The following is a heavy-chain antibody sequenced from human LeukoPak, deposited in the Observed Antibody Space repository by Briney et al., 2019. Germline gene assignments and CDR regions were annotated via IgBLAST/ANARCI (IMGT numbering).Heavy chain of an antibody. D-gene: IGHD2-15*01. Sequence: SETLSLTCTVSGGSISSYYWSWIRQPPGKGLEWIGYIYYSGSTNYNPSLKSRVTISVDTSKNQFSLKLKSMTAADTAVYYCARVRGYYIDYWSQGTLVTVSS. CDR1: GGSISSYY. CDR3: ARVRGYYIDY. V-gene: IGHV4-59*12. CDR2: IYYSGST. J-gene: IGHJ4*02.